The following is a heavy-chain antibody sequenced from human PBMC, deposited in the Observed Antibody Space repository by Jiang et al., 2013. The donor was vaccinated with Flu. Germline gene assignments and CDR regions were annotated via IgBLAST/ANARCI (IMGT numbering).Heavy chain of an antibody. D-gene: IGHD2-15*01. V-gene: IGHV6-1*01. Sequence: QTLSLTCAISGDSVSSTTSVWNWIRQSPSRGLEWLGRTYFRSKWLTFYSRSLKGPIIINADTSSNQVSLHLSSVTPDDTAVYYCARDPGYCHSCLDSWGQGIQVTVSS. CDR3: ARDPGYCHSCLDS. CDR1: GDSVSSTTSV. CDR2: TYFRSKWLT. J-gene: IGHJ4*02.